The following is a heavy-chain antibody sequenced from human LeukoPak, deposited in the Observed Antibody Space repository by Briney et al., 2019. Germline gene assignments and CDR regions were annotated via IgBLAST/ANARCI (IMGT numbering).Heavy chain of an antibody. D-gene: IGHD3-10*01. V-gene: IGHV3-48*04. CDR2: ISSSGRTT. J-gene: IGHJ4*02. Sequence: GGSLRLSCAASGFTFSSYSMNWVRQAPGKGLEWVSYISSSGRTTYYADSVKDQFAISRDNAKNSLYLQMNSLRAEDTAVYYCARDSMVRGDRVDYWGQGTLVTVSS. CDR1: GFTFSSYS. CDR3: ARDSMVRGDRVDY.